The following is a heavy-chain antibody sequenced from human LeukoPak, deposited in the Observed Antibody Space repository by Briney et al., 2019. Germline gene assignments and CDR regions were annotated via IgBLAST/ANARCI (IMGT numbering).Heavy chain of an antibody. D-gene: IGHD3-9*01. CDR1: GFTFSSYS. CDR2: IYSGGST. CDR3: ARESNYDILTGYYSY. Sequence: GGSLRLSCAASGFTFSSYSMNWVRQAPGKGLEWVSVIYSGGSTYYADSVKGRFTISRDNSKNTLYLQMNSLRAEDTAVYYCARESNYDILTGYYSYWGQGTLVTVSS. J-gene: IGHJ4*02. V-gene: IGHV3-53*01.